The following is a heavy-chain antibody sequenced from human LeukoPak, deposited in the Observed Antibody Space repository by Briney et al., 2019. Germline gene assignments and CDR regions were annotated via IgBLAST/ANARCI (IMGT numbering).Heavy chain of an antibody. J-gene: IGHJ4*02. CDR1: GGTFSSYA. CDR2: IIPIFGTA. D-gene: IGHD1-26*01. V-gene: IGHV1-69*05. CDR3: ASRGSWGGNYFDF. Sequence: SVKVSCKASGGTFSSYAISWVRQAPGQGLEWMGGIIPIFGTANYAQKFQGRVTITTDESTSTAYMELSSLRSEDTAVYYCASRGSWGGNYFDFWGQGTLVTVSS.